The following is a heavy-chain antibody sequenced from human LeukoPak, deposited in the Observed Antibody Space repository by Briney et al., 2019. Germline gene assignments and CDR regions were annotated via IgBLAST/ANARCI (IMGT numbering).Heavy chain of an antibody. J-gene: IGHJ4*02. D-gene: IGHD3-10*01. V-gene: IGHV5-51*01. CDR1: GYRFTSYW. CDR2: IYPGDSDT. Sequence: ESLKISRKGSGYRFTSYWIGWVRPMPGKGLGWIGIIYPGDSDTRYSPPFQGQVTISADKSISTAYLQWSSLKASDTAMYYCARREFGSGSYYGGYWGQGTLVTVSS. CDR3: ARREFGSGSYYGGY.